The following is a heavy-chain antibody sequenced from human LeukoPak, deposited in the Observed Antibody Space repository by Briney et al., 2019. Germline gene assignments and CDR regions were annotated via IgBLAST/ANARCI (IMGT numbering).Heavy chain of an antibody. CDR3: AREGPSPVVPVTHWFDP. D-gene: IGHD2-2*01. CDR1: GFIFRNYA. J-gene: IGHJ5*02. V-gene: IGHV3-30-3*01. CDR2: ISYDGSNS. Sequence: PGGSLRLSCIACGFIFRNYANHWVRQAPGKGLEWMAVISYDGSNSYYANSVKGRFTVSRDNSKNTLSLQMSSLRPEDTAVYYCAREGPSPVVPVTHWFDPWGLGTLVSVSS.